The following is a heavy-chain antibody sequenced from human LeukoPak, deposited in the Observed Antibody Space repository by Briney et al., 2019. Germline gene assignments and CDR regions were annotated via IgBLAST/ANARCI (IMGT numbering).Heavy chain of an antibody. V-gene: IGHV3-74*01. CDR1: GFTFSNHW. D-gene: IGHD4-11*01. CDR2: ISSDGSST. CDR3: ARSSGRWTYSNFLEYYYGMDV. J-gene: IGHJ6*02. Sequence: GGSLRLSCAASGFTFSNHWMHWVRQAPGRGLVWVSRISSDGSSTSYADSVKGRFTISRDNAKNTLYLQMNSLRAEDTAVYYCARSSGRWTYSNFLEYYYGMDVWGQGTTVTVSS.